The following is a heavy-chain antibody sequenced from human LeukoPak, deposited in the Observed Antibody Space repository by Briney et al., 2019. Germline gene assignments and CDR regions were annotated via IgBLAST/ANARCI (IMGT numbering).Heavy chain of an antibody. V-gene: IGHV3-74*01. CDR1: GFTFSSYW. Sequence: GGSLRLSCAASGFTFSSYWMHWVRQAPGKGLVWVSRIKSDGSTRSYADSVKGRFTISRDNAKNTLYLQMNSLRAEDAAVYYCARSRDGYNGLFDPWGQGTLVTVSS. D-gene: IGHD5-24*01. CDR2: IKSDGSTR. CDR3: ARSRDGYNGLFDP. J-gene: IGHJ5*02.